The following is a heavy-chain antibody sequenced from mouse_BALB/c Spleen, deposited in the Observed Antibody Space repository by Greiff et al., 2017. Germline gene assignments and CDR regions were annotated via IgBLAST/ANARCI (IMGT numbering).Heavy chain of an antibody. CDR1: GFSLTSYD. CDR2: IWTGGGT. Sequence: VQLQESGPGLVAPSQSLSITCTVSGFSLTSYDISWIRQPPGKGLEWLGVIWTGGGTNYNSAFMSRLSISKDNSKSQVFLKMNSLQTDDTAIYYCVRDRGPYYAMDYWGQGTSVTVSS. J-gene: IGHJ4*01. D-gene: IGHD1-1*02. V-gene: IGHV2-9-2*01. CDR3: VRDRGPYYAMDY.